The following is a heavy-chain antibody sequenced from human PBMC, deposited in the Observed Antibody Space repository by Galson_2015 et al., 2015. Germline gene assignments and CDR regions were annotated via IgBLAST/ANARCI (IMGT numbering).Heavy chain of an antibody. CDR1: GFTFSSYG. CDR3: ARDLAPMVRGVIGY. CDR2: IWYDGSNK. Sequence: SLRLSCAASGFTFSSYGMHWVRQAPGKGLEWVAVIWYDGSNKYYADSVKGRFTISRDNSKNTLYLQMNGLRAEDTAVYYCARDLAPMVRGVIGYWGQGTLVTVSS. V-gene: IGHV3-33*01. J-gene: IGHJ4*02. D-gene: IGHD3-10*01.